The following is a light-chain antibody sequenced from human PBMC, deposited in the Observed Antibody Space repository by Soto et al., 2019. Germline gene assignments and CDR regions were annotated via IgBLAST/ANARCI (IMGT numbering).Light chain of an antibody. CDR1: SGHSTYA. Sequence: QSVLTQSPSASASLGASVKLTCTLSSGHSTYAIAWHQQQPEKGPRYLMKLHSDGSRTKGDGIPDRFSGSSSGAERYLTISSLQSEDEADYYCQTWDTGIRVFGGGTKLTVL. CDR3: QTWDTGIRV. CDR2: LHSDGSR. J-gene: IGLJ2*01. V-gene: IGLV4-69*01.